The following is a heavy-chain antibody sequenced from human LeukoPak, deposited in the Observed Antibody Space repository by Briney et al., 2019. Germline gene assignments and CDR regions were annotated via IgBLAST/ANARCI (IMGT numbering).Heavy chain of an antibody. V-gene: IGHV3-21*04. Sequence: GGSLRLSCRVSGFTVSSNSMSWVRQAPGKGLEWVSSISTSSIYIYYADSVRGRFTISRDNSKNTLYLQMNRLRVEDAAVYYCARAPVTSCRGAFCFPFDYWGQGTLVTVSS. J-gene: IGHJ4*02. CDR3: ARAPVTSCRGAFCFPFDY. CDR1: GFTVSSNS. CDR2: ISTSSIYI. D-gene: IGHD2-15*01.